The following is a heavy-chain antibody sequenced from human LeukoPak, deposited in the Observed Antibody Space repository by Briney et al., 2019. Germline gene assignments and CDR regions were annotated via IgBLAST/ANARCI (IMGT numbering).Heavy chain of an antibody. J-gene: IGHJ4*02. Sequence: ASVKVSCKASGYTFTGYYMHWVRQAPGQGLEWMGIINPSGGSTSYAQKFQGRVTMTRDTSTSTVYMELSSLRSEDTAVYYCARGIGDPWTKWEHSYYFDYWGQGTLVTVSS. V-gene: IGHV1-46*01. CDR3: ARGIGDPWTKWEHSYYFDY. D-gene: IGHD1-26*01. CDR2: INPSGGST. CDR1: GYTFTGYY.